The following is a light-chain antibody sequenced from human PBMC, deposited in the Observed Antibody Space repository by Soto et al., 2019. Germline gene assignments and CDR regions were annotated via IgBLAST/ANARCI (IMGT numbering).Light chain of an antibody. Sequence: DIQMTQSPSILSASVGDRVAITCRASESISNWLAWYQQKPGKAPKVLIYDASRLQSGVPERFSGSGSGTEFTLTISSLQADDSATYYCQQDKSYSYTFGQGTNLEI. J-gene: IGKJ2*01. CDR1: ESISNW. CDR2: DAS. V-gene: IGKV1-5*01. CDR3: QQDKSYSYT.